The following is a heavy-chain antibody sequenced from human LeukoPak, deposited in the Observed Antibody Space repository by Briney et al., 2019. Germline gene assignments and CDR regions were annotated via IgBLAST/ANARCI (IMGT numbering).Heavy chain of an antibody. CDR2: IGDDVVST. CDR1: GFTFSSHA. J-gene: IGHJ4*02. CDR3: AKDIGYCSSTSCYTPPGGFDY. V-gene: IGHV3-23*01. Sequence: GGSLRLSCAASGFTFSSHAMSWVRQAPGKGLEWVSAIGDDVVSTYYAESVKGRFTISRDNSKNTLYLQMNSLRAEDTAVYYCAKDIGYCSSTSCYTPPGGFDYWGQGTLVTVSS. D-gene: IGHD2-2*02.